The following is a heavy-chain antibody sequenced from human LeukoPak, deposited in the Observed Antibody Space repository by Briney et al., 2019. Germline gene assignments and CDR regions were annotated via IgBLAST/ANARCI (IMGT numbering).Heavy chain of an antibody. Sequence: SETLSLTCTVSGGSISSYYCSWIRQPPGKGLEWIGYIYFSGSTNYNPSLKSRVTISVDTSKNQFSLKLSSVTAADTAVYYCARDQAGGGGMDVWGQGTTVTVSS. CDR3: ARDQAGGGGMDV. CDR2: IYFSGST. J-gene: IGHJ6*02. CDR1: GGSISSYY. V-gene: IGHV4-59*01. D-gene: IGHD3-10*01.